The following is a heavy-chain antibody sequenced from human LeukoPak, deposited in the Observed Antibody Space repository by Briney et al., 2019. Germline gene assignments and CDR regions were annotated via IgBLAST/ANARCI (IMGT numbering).Heavy chain of an antibody. CDR3: AKSSVARTVYGMDV. CDR1: VFTFSRYV. D-gene: IGHD6-19*01. Sequence: PGRSLRLSCAATVFTFSRYVMHAVRQAPGKGLEWVAVISYDGSNKYYADSVKGRFTISRDNSKNTLYLQMNSLIAEDKAVYYRAKSSVARTVYGMDVLGQGTTVTVSS. V-gene: IGHV3-30*18. J-gene: IGHJ6*02. CDR2: ISYDGSNK.